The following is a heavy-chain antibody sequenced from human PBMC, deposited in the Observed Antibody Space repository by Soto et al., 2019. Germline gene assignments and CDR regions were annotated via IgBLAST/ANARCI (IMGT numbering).Heavy chain of an antibody. Sequence: GGSLRLSCAASGFTFSSYGMHWVRQAPGKGLEWVAVIWYDGSNKYYADSVKGRFTISRDNSKNTLYLQMNSLRAEDTAVYYCARDVFDYYGSGSYPSYYGMDVWGQGTTVTVSS. CDR3: ARDVFDYYGSGSYPSYYGMDV. D-gene: IGHD3-10*01. V-gene: IGHV3-33*08. J-gene: IGHJ6*02. CDR1: GFTFSSYG. CDR2: IWYDGSNK.